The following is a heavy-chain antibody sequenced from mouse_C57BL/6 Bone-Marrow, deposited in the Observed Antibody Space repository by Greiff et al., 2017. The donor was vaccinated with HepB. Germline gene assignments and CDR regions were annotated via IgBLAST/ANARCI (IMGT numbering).Heavy chain of an antibody. CDR3: ARGYYYGSNLYAMDY. CDR1: GYTFTSYG. Sequence: QVQLQQSGAELARPGASVKLSCKASGYTFTSYGISWVKQRTGQGLEWIGEIYPRSGNTYYNEKFKGKATLTADKSSSTAYMELRSLTSEDSAVYFCARGYYYGSNLYAMDYWGQGTSVTVSS. D-gene: IGHD1-1*01. CDR2: IYPRSGNT. J-gene: IGHJ4*01. V-gene: IGHV1-81*01.